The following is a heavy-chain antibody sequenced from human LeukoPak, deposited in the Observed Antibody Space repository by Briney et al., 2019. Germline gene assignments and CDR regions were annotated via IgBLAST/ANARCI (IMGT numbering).Heavy chain of an antibody. J-gene: IGHJ4*02. V-gene: IGHV3-20*04. Sequence: RAGGCLRLFCAASGFTFSSYSMNWVRQAPGKGLEWVSGINWNGGSTGYADSVKGRFTISRDNAKNSLYLQMNSLRAEDTALYYCARGQQPIPGAFDNWGQRTLGTASS. CDR2: INWNGGST. CDR3: ARGQQPIPGAFDN. D-gene: IGHD6-13*01. CDR1: GFTFSSYS.